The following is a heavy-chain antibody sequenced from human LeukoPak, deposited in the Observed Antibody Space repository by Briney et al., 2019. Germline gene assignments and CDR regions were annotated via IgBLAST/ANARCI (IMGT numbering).Heavy chain of an antibody. Sequence: ASAKVSCKASGYTFTSYYRHWVRQAPGQGLEWMGIINPSGGSTSYAQKSQGRVTMTRDTSTSTVYMELSSLRSEDTAVYYCASTVAATYFDYWGQGTLVTVSS. CDR2: INPSGGST. CDR3: ASTVAATYFDY. D-gene: IGHD6-19*01. CDR1: GYTFTSYY. V-gene: IGHV1-46*03. J-gene: IGHJ4*02.